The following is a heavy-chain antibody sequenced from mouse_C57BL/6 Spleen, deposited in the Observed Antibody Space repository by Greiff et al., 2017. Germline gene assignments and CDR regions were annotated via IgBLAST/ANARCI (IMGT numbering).Heavy chain of an antibody. V-gene: IGHV5-6*01. J-gene: IGHJ4*01. D-gene: IGHD2-4*01. CDR3: ARHRNYDYIYAMDY. CDR1: GFTFSSYG. Sequence: EVKLMESGGDLVKPGGSLKLSCAASGFTFSSYGMSWVRQTPDKRLEWVATISSGGGYTYYPDNVKGRFTISRYNAKNTLYLQMSSLKSEDTAMYYCARHRNYDYIYAMDYWGQGTSVTVSS. CDR2: ISSGGGYT.